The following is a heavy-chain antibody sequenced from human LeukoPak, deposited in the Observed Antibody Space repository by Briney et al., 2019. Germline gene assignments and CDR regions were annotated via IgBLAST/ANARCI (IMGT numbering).Heavy chain of an antibody. CDR3: ARGRYCSSTSCYGGLIDY. J-gene: IGHJ4*02. Sequence: SETLSLTCTVSGGSISSYYWSWIRQPPGKGLGWIGYIYYSGSTNYNPSLKSRVTISVDTSKNQFSLKLSSVTAADTAVYYCARGRYCSSTSCYGGLIDYWGQGTLVTVSS. CDR2: IYYSGST. D-gene: IGHD2-2*01. V-gene: IGHV4-59*01. CDR1: GGSISSYY.